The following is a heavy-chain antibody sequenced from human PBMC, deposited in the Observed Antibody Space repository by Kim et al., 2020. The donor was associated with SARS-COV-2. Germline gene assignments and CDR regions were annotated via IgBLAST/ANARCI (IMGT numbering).Heavy chain of an antibody. CDR1: GGSFSGYY. V-gene: IGHV4-34*01. Sequence: SETLSLTCAVYGGSFSGYYWSWIRQPPGKGLEWIGEIDHSGSTNYNPSLKSRVTISVDTSKNQFSLKLSSVTAADTAVYYCARAQLTITMILVVITTSSYFDYWGQGTLVTVSS. CDR2: IDHSGST. D-gene: IGHD3-22*01. J-gene: IGHJ4*02. CDR3: ARAQLTITMILVVITTSSYFDY.